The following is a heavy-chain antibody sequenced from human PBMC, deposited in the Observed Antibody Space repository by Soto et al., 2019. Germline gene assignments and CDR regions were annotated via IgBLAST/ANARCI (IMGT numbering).Heavy chain of an antibody. CDR2: MNPNSGNT. J-gene: IGHJ4*01. V-gene: IGHV1-8*01. CDR1: GYTFTSYD. Sequence: QVQLVQSGAEVKKPGASVKVSCKASGYTFTSYDINWVRQATGQGLEWMGWMNPNSGNTGYAQKFQGRVTMTRNTSISTAYMELSSLRSEDTAVYYCARGQSRKKGITLITYYFDYWGHGTLVTVSS. CDR3: ARGQSRKKGITLITYYFDY. D-gene: IGHD3-3*01.